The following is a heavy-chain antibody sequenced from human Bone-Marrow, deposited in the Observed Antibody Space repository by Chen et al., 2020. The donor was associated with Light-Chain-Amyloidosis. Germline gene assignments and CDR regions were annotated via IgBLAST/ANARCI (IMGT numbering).Heavy chain of an antibody. CDR3: ARRRDGYNFGY. J-gene: IGHJ4*02. Sequence: EVQLEQSGPEVKKPGESLKISCKGSGYTFPNYWIGWVRQMPGKGLEWMGVIYPDDSDARYSPSFEGQVTIAADKSITTAYLRWRSLKASDTAMYYCARRRDGYNFGYWGQGTLVTVSS. CDR2: IYPDDSDA. D-gene: IGHD5-12*01. V-gene: IGHV5-51*01. CDR1: GYTFPNYW.